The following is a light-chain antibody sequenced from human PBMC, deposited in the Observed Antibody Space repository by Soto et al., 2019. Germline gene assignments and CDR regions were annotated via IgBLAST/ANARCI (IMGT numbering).Light chain of an antibody. Sequence: IQMTQSPSTLSASVGDRVTITCRASQSISSWLAWYQQKPGKAPKLLIYKASSLESGVPSRFSGSGSGTEFTLTISSLQPDDFATYYFQQYNSYPWTFGQGTKVEIK. CDR3: QQYNSYPWT. J-gene: IGKJ1*01. CDR2: KAS. V-gene: IGKV1-5*03. CDR1: QSISSW.